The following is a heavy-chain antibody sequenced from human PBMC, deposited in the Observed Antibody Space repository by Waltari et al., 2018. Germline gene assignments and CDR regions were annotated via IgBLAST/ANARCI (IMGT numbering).Heavy chain of an antibody. CDR2: IKQDGSEK. Sequence: EVQLVASGGGLVQPGGSLRLSCAASGFPFSRHWLRWVRQATGTWLRWVANIKQDGSEKYYVDSVKGRFTISRDNAKNSLYLQMNSLRAEDTAVYYCARDTTPCGGDCYRSYWYFDLWGRGTLVTVSS. D-gene: IGHD2-21*02. V-gene: IGHV3-7*01. CDR1: GFPFSRHW. J-gene: IGHJ2*01. CDR3: ARDTTPCGGDCYRSYWYFDL.